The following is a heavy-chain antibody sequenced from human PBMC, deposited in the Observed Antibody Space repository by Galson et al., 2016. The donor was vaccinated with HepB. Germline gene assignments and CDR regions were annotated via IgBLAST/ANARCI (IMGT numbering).Heavy chain of an antibody. V-gene: IGHV1-18*04. CDR1: GYAFTNYY. CDR2: ISAYNGKT. D-gene: IGHD6-13*01. J-gene: IGHJ4*02. Sequence: SVKVSCKASGYAFTNYYIGWVRQAPGQGLEWMGWISAYNGKTKYAQNLQGRVTMTTDASTSTAYMELRSLRSNDPAVYYCSRDKYGSTWPPIFDRWGQGTLVTVSS. CDR3: SRDKYGSTWPPIFDR.